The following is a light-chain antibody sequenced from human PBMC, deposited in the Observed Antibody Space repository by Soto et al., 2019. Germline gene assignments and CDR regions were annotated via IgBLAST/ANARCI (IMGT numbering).Light chain of an antibody. J-gene: IGLJ1*01. CDR1: SSDIGAYIY. CDR3: SSYAGSNNFV. Sequence: LTQPPSASGSPGQSVTISCTGTSSDIGAYIYVSWDQQHPGKAPKLMISEVSRRPSGVPERFSGSKSGNTASLTVSGLQADDEAHYYCSSYAGSNNFVFGTGTKVTVL. CDR2: EVS. V-gene: IGLV2-8*01.